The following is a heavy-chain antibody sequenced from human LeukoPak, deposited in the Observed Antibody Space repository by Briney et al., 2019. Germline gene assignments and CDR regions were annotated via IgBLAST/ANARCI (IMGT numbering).Heavy chain of an antibody. V-gene: IGHV3-23*01. J-gene: IGHJ4*02. Sequence: GGSLRLSCAASGFTFSSYAMSWVRQAPGKGLEWVSAISGSGGSTYYADSVKGRFTISRDNSKNTLYLQMNSLRAEDTAVYYCAKDALFYHDSSGYYNYWGQGTLVTVSS. CDR2: ISGSGGST. CDR3: AKDALFYHDSSGYYNY. CDR1: GFTFSSYA. D-gene: IGHD3-22*01.